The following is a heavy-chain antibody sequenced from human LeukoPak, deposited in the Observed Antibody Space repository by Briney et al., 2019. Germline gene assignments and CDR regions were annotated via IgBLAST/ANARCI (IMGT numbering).Heavy chain of an antibody. CDR2: IYYSGST. J-gene: IGHJ3*02. D-gene: IGHD3-10*01. CDR1: GGSISSGGYY. Sequence: SQTVSLTCTVSGGSISSGGYYWSWIRQHPGKGLEWIGYIYYSGSTYYNPSLKSRVTISVDTSKNQFSLKLSSVTAADTAVYYCASLDSRGYDAFDIWGQGTMVTVSS. CDR3: ASLDSRGYDAFDI. V-gene: IGHV4-31*03.